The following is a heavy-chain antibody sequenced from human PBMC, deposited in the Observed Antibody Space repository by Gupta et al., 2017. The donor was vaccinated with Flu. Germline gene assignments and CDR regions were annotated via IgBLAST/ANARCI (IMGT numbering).Heavy chain of an antibody. CDR2: ISKRGEYI. J-gene: IGHJ4*03. CDR3: ARVGYGSPSEPVPFDY. CDR1: GVPLSRFN. D-gene: IGHD6-6*01. V-gene: IGHV3-21*01. Sequence: EVQLVESGGGLVKPGGSLRLTCAASGVPLSRFNINWVRQAPGKGMEWVSFISKRGEYIVYADAVKGRFTIARDNAKNSLYLQMNSLRAEDTAIYYCARVGYGSPSEPVPFDYWGHGTLVTVSS.